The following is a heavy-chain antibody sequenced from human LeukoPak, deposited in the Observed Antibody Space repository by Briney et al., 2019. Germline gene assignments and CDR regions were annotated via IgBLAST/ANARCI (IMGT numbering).Heavy chain of an antibody. V-gene: IGHV3-7*05. Sequence: PGGSLRLSCAASGFTFSRYWMTRVRQAPGKGLEWVANIKQDGTEKYYVDSVKGRFTISRDNAKNSLYLQMNSLRAEDTAVYYCARDSEWGLLRSDYWGQGTLVTVSS. CDR2: IKQDGTEK. CDR3: ARDSEWGLLRSDY. CDR1: GFTFSRYW. D-gene: IGHD1-26*01. J-gene: IGHJ4*02.